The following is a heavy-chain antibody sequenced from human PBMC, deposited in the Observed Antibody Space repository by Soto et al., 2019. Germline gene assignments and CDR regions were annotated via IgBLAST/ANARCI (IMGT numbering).Heavy chain of an antibody. D-gene: IGHD4-17*01. CDR3: ASSSQSTVTILDY. J-gene: IGHJ4*02. V-gene: IGHV4-34*01. CDR1: GWSFSGYY. Sequence: PSETLSLTCAVYGWSFSGYYWTWIRQPPGTGLEWIGEINHSGSTNYNPSLKSRVTISVDTAKNQFSLKLTSVTAADTAVDYCASSSQSTVTILDYSGQGTLVIVSS. CDR2: INHSGST.